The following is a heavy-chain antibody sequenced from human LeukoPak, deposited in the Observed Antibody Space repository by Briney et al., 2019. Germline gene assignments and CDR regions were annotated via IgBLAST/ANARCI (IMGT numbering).Heavy chain of an antibody. V-gene: IGHV3-21*01. CDR3: ARDVGGGSSDY. D-gene: IGHD1-26*01. CDR2: ISSSSSYI. Sequence: GGSLRLSCAASGFTFSSYSMNWVRQAPGKGLEWVSSISSSSSYIYYADSVKGRFTIPRDNAKNSLYLQMNSLRAEDTAVYYCARDVGGGSSDYWGQGTLVTVSS. CDR1: GFTFSSYS. J-gene: IGHJ4*02.